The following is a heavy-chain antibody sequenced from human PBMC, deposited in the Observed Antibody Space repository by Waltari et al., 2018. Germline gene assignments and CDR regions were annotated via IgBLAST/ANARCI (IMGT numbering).Heavy chain of an antibody. D-gene: IGHD6-13*01. V-gene: IGHV1-24*01. CDR3: ATVLIAAAGTGDAFDI. CDR2: FDPEDGET. Sequence: QVQLVQSGAEVKKPGASVKVSCKVSGYTLTELSMHWVRQAPGKGLEWMGGFDPEDGETINAQKFQGRVTMTEDTSTDTAYMELSSLRSEDTAVYYCATVLIAAAGTGDAFDIWGQGTMVTVSS. J-gene: IGHJ3*02. CDR1: GYTLTELS.